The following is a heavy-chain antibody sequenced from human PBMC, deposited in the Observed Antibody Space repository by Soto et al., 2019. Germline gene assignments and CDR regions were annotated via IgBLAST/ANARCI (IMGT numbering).Heavy chain of an antibody. CDR1: GGSVRRASYY. CDR3: ARSLCGGDCYSTGYFEP. CDR2: IYYTGST. D-gene: IGHD2-21*02. Sequence: QVQVQESCPGLLKPSETLSLTCSVSGGSVRRASYYWTWIRQPPGKGLEWIVYIYYTGSTNYNPSLKSRVSTSLETSQNQFSRQLRSVTAADTAVYYCARSLCGGDCYSTGYFEPWGQGQLVTVS. J-gene: IGHJ5*02. V-gene: IGHV4-61*01.